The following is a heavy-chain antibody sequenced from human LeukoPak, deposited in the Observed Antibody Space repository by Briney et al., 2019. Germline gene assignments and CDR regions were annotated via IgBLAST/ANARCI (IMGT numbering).Heavy chain of an antibody. D-gene: IGHD3-22*01. CDR2: INAGNGNT. CDR1: GYTFTSYA. J-gene: IGHJ4*02. CDR3: ARVIKDYYDSSGYPLDY. Sequence: ASVKVSCKASGYTFTSYAMHWVRQAPGQRLEWMGWINAGNGNTKYSQKFQGRVTITRDTSASTAYIELSSLRSEDTAVYYCARVIKDYYDSSGYPLDYWGQGTLVTVSS. V-gene: IGHV1-3*01.